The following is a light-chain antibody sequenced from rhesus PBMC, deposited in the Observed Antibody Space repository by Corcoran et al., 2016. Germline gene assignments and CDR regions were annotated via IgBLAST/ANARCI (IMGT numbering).Light chain of an antibody. J-gene: IGKJ1*01. CDR1: QGISSY. Sequence: DIQMTQSPSSLSASVGDRVTITCRASQGISSYLNWYQQEPGKAPKVLIYYANRLEMGVPSRFSGSGSGTEFTLTISSLQPGDFATYIGQQYNSLPWTFGQGTKVEIK. V-gene: IGKV1-32*01. CDR2: YAN. CDR3: QQYNSLPWT.